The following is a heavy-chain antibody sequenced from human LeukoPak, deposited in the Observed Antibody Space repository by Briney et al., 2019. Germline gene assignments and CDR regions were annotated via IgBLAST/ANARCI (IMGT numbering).Heavy chain of an antibody. CDR3: AKDHCSSTSCLLYYFDY. V-gene: IGHV3-30*18. CDR1: GFPFSDYG. D-gene: IGHD2-2*01. Sequence: GGSLRLSCAASGFPFSDYGMYWVRQAPGKGLEWLAVISHDGSNKHYADSVKGRITISRDNSMNTLYLQMNSLTAEDTAVYYCAKDHCSSTSCLLYYFDYWGQGTLVTVSS. J-gene: IGHJ4*02. CDR2: ISHDGSNK.